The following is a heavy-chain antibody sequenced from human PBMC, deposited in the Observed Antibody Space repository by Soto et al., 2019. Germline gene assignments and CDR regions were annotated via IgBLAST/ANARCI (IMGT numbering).Heavy chain of an antibody. Sequence: QVQMVQYGAEVKKPGSSVKVSCNASVGTFSSYSISWVLQSPGQGPEWRGGIIPIFGTANYAQKFQGRVTITADESTSTAYMELSRLRSEDTEVYYWAIALAACFHLDVWGQWTTVTVSS. D-gene: IGHD6-13*01. CDR2: IIPIFGTA. CDR3: AIALAACFHLDV. J-gene: IGHJ6*02. V-gene: IGHV1-69*01. CDR1: VGTFSSYS.